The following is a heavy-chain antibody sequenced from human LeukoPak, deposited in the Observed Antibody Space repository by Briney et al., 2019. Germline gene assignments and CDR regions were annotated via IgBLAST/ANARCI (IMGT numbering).Heavy chain of an antibody. CDR1: GGSISSGDYY. CDR2: IYYSGST. J-gene: IGHJ4*02. V-gene: IGHV4-30-4*01. D-gene: IGHD2-2*01. CDR3: ARGPDPYCSSTSCNDY. Sequence: SETLSLTCTVSGGSISSGDYYWRWIRQPPGKGLEWIGYIYYSGSTYYNPSLKSRVTISVDTSKNQFSLKLSSVTAADTAVYYCARGPDPYCSSTSCNDYWGQGTLVTVSS.